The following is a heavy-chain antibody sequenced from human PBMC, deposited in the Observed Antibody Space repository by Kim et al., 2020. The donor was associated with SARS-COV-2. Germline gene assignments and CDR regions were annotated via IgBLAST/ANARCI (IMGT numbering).Heavy chain of an antibody. CDR3: ARKLRYFDWSIHSHFDY. Sequence: GESLKISCKGSGYSFTSYWIGWVRQMPGKGLEWMGIIYPGDSDTRYSPSFQGQVTISADKSISTAYLQWSSLKASDTAMYYCARKLRYFDWSIHSHFDYWGQGTLVTVSS. CDR1: GYSFTSYW. D-gene: IGHD3-9*01. J-gene: IGHJ4*02. CDR2: IYPGDSDT. V-gene: IGHV5-51*01.